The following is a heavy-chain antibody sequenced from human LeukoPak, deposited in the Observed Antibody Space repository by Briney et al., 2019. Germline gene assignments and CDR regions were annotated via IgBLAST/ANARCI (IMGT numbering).Heavy chain of an antibody. V-gene: IGHV1-69*13. CDR2: IIPIFGTA. CDR1: GGTFSSYA. CDR3: ARDYGDYVGRRYFDY. Sequence: SVKVSCKASGGTFSSYAISWVRQAPGQGLEWMGGIIPIFGTANYAQKFQGRVTITADESTSTAYMELSSLRSEDTAVYYCARDYGDYVGRRYFDYWGQGTLVTVSS. J-gene: IGHJ4*02. D-gene: IGHD4-17*01.